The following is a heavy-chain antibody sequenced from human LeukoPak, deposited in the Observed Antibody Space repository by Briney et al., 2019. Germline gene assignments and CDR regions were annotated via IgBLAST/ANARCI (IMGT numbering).Heavy chain of an antibody. CDR2: IIPIFGTA. J-gene: IGHJ4*02. V-gene: IGHV1-69*05. CDR3: ARDRPIYYDSSGYYYFDY. D-gene: IGHD3-22*01. Sequence: ASVKVSCKASGGTFSSYAISWVRQAPGQGREWMGRIIPIFGTANYAQKFQGRVTITTDESTSTAYMELSSLRSEDTAVYYCARDRPIYYDSSGYYYFDYWGQGTLVTVSS. CDR1: GGTFSSYA.